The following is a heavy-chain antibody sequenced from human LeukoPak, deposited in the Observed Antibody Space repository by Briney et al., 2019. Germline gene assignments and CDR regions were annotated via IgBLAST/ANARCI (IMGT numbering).Heavy chain of an antibody. CDR2: INHSGST. J-gene: IGHJ5*02. D-gene: IGHD3-3*01. CDR1: GGSFSGYY. CDR3: ARGRLGGDFWSGYPRGWLDP. V-gene: IGHV4-34*01. Sequence: SETLSLTCAVYGGSFSGYYWSWIRQPPGKGLEWIGEINHSGSTNYNPPLKSRVTISVDTSKNQFSLKLSSVTAADTAVYYCARGRLGGDFWSGYPRGWLDPWGQGTLVTVSS.